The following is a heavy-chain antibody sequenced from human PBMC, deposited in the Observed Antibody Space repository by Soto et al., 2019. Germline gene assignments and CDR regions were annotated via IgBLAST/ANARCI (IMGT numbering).Heavy chain of an antibody. CDR2: ISASGGTT. J-gene: IGHJ6*02. CDR1: GLTFRSYA. D-gene: IGHD3-22*01. Sequence: PGGSLRLSCAASGLTFRSYAMNWVRQAPGKGLEWVSAISASGGTTYYADSVKGRFTISRDNSKNTLYLQMNSLRAEDTAVYYCAKDLGNYYYDSSGYSSYGMDVWGQGTTVTVSS. CDR3: AKDLGNYYYDSSGYSSYGMDV. V-gene: IGHV3-23*01.